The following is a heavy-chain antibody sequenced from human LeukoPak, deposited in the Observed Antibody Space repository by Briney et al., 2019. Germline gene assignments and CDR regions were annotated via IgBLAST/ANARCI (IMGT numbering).Heavy chain of an antibody. V-gene: IGHV3-7*01. CDR1: GFTFSNYW. J-gene: IGHJ4*02. CDR2: INQDGSAK. Sequence: GGSLRLSCAASGFTFSNYWMSWVRQAPGKGLEWVANINQDGSAKYYVDSMEGRFTISRDNAKNSLYLQMNSLRADDTAVYYCARVAEAAAFDYWGQGTLDTVSS. CDR3: ARVAEAAAFDY. D-gene: IGHD6-13*01.